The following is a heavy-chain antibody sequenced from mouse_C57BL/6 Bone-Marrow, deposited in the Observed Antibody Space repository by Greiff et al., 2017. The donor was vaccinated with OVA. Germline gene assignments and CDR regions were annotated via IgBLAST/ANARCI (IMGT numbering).Heavy chain of an antibody. V-gene: IGHV5-9-1*02. Sequence: DVQLVESGEGLVKPGGSLKLSCAASGFTFSSYAMSWVRQTPENRLEWVAYISSGGDYIYYADTVKGRFTISRDNARNTLYLQMSSLKSEDTAMYYCTRVDYYYGPAWFAYWGQGTLVTVSA. J-gene: IGHJ3*01. CDR3: TRVDYYYGPAWFAY. CDR2: ISSGGDYI. CDR1: GFTFSSYA. D-gene: IGHD1-1*01.